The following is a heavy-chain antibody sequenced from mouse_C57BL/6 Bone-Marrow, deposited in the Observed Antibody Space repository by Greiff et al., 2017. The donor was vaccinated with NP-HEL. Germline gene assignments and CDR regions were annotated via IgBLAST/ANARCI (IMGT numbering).Heavy chain of an antibody. Sequence: EVQLQESGPGLVKPSQSLSLSCSVTGYSITSGYYWNWIRQFPGNKLEWMGYISYDGSNNYNPYFKNQISITRATSKNQFFLKLKSVTTEDTATYYCASRWLLIYWYFDVWGTGTTVTVAS. CDR1: GYSITSGYY. D-gene: IGHD2-3*01. J-gene: IGHJ1*03. V-gene: IGHV3-6*01. CDR3: ASRWLLIYWYFDV. CDR2: ISYDGSN.